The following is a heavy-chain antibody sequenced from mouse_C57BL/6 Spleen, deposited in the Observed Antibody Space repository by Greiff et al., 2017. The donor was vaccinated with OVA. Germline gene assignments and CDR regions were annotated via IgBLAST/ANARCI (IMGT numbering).Heavy chain of an antibody. J-gene: IGHJ2*01. Sequence: VKLQQSGAELVKPGASVKLSCKASGYTFTSYWMHWVKQRPGRGLEWIGRIDPNSGGTKYNEKFKSKATLTVDKPSSTAYMQLSSLTSEDSAVYYCALILYGNYEDFDYWGQGTTLTVSS. V-gene: IGHV1-72*01. CDR2: IDPNSGGT. CDR3: ALILYGNYEDFDY. CDR1: GYTFTSYW. D-gene: IGHD2-1*01.